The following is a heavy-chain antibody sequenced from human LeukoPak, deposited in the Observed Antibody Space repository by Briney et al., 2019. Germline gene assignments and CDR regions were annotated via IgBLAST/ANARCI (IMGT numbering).Heavy chain of an antibody. D-gene: IGHD3-10*02. V-gene: IGHV1-2*02. J-gene: IGHJ4*02. CDR3: ARNHVPDY. Sequence: ASVKVSCKASGYTFTGYYMHWVRQAPGQGLEWMGWINPNSGGTKYAQKFQGRVTMTRDTSISTAYMDLSGLRSDDTAVYYCARNHVPDYWGQGTLVTVSS. CDR2: INPNSGGT. CDR1: GYTFTGYY.